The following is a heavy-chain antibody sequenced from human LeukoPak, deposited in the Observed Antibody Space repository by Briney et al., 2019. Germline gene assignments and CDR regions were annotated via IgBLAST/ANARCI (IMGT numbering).Heavy chain of an antibody. CDR3: ARGTSYYDSSVDYPQFDY. Sequence: GGSLRLSCAASGFTFSSYEMNWVRQAPGKGLEWVSYISSSGSTIYYADSVRGRFTISRDNAKNSLYLQMNSLRAEDTAVYYCARGTSYYDSSVDYPQFDYWGQGTLVTVSS. V-gene: IGHV3-48*03. J-gene: IGHJ4*02. CDR2: ISSSGSTI. CDR1: GFTFSSYE. D-gene: IGHD3-22*01.